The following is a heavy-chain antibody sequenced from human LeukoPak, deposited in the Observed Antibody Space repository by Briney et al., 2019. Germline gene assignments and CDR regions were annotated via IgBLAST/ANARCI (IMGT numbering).Heavy chain of an antibody. Sequence: SGGSLRLSCAASGFTFSSYWMTWLRQAPGKGLEWVANINQNGNEKHYGDSLKGRFSISRDNAKNSLFLQMNSLGAEDTALYYCARALGSAAATRNWFDPWGQGTLVTVSS. J-gene: IGHJ5*02. V-gene: IGHV3-7*04. CDR1: GFTFSSYW. CDR2: INQNGNEK. CDR3: ARALGSAAATRNWFDP. D-gene: IGHD2-15*01.